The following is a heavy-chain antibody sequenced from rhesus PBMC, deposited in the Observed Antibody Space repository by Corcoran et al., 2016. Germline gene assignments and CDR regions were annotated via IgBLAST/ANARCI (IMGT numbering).Heavy chain of an antibody. D-gene: IGHD5-12*01. CDR3: AREQGYSKRGGYFDY. J-gene: IGHJ4*01. V-gene: IGHV3-183*01. Sequence: EVQLVESGGGLVKPGASLRLSCAASGYTFGDYGMHWVRPAPGKGLEGVSCISYTGKTITYVDSGKGRFLIARDNAKTSLSLPRNGLRAEDTAVYSCAREQGYSKRGGYFDYWGQGVLVIVSS. CDR1: GYTFGDYG. CDR2: ISYTGKTI.